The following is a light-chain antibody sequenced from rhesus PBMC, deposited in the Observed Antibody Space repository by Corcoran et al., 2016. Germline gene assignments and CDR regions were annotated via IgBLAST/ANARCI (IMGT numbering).Light chain of an antibody. Sequence: DIQMTKSPSSLSASVGDTVPIPCRASQSISSWLDWYQQKPGKAPKLLNYKASSLQSGVPSRFSGSGSGTDVTHTISSLQPEDVATYYCLQYSSSPWTFGQGTKVEIK. CDR1: QSISSW. V-gene: IGKV1-22*01. CDR2: KAS. CDR3: LQYSSSPWT. J-gene: IGKJ1*01.